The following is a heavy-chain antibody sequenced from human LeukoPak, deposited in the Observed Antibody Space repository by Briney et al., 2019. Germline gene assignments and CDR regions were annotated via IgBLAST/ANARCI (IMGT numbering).Heavy chain of an antibody. V-gene: IGHV3-11*04. CDR2: ISSSGSTI. CDR3: ARDHPDPIVATIEDYYYYYMDV. Sequence: GSLRLSCAASGFTFSDYYMSWIRQAPGKGLEWVSYISSSGSTIYYADSVKGRFTISRDNAKNSLYLQMNSLRAEDTAVYYCARDHPDPIVATIEDYYYYYMDVWGKGTTVTVSS. J-gene: IGHJ6*03. CDR1: GFTFSDYY. D-gene: IGHD5-12*01.